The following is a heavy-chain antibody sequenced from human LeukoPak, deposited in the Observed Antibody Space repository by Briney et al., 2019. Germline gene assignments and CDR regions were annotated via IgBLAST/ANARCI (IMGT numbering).Heavy chain of an antibody. Sequence: SETLSLTCTVSGGSISSYYWSWIRQPPGRGLEWIGYIYYSGSTNYNPSLKSRVTISVDTSKNQFSLKLSSVTAADTAVYYCAGRYSSGWYGWDWGQGTLVTVSS. V-gene: IGHV4-59*08. CDR3: AGRYSSGWYGWD. J-gene: IGHJ4*02. CDR1: GGSISSYY. CDR2: IYYSGST. D-gene: IGHD6-19*01.